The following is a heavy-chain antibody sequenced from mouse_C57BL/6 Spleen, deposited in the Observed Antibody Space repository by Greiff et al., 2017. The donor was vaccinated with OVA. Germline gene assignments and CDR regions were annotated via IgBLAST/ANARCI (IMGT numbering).Heavy chain of an antibody. Sequence: EVKLVESVAELVRPGASVKLSCTASGFNIKNTYMHWVKQRPEQGLEWIGRIDPANGNTKYAPKFQGKATITADTSSNTAYLQLSSLTSEDTAIYYCVIYYYGSSPLMDYWGQGTSVTVSS. CDR3: VIYYYGSSPLMDY. J-gene: IGHJ4*01. V-gene: IGHV14-3*01. D-gene: IGHD1-1*01. CDR1: GFNIKNTY. CDR2: IDPANGNT.